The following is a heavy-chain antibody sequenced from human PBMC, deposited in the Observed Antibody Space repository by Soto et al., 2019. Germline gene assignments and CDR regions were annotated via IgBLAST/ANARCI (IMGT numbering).Heavy chain of an antibody. CDR1: GDTFNTFA. D-gene: IGHD1-20*01. V-gene: IGHV1-69*01. Sequence: QVQLVQSGAEVKKPGSSVTVSCKASGDTFNTFAFSWVRQAPGQGLEWMGGIIPIFGKPDYAQKFPGRVTISADESTRTISLEVSSLRSEDTAVYYCARSPGITGNRASQRAMDVWGQGTTVTVSS. CDR3: ARSPGITGNRASQRAMDV. CDR2: IIPIFGKP. J-gene: IGHJ6*02.